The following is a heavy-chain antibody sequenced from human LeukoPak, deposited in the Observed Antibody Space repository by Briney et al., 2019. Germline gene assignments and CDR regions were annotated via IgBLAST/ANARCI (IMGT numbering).Heavy chain of an antibody. CDR2: IRSKANSYAT. CDR1: GFTFSGSA. V-gene: IGHV3-73*01. D-gene: IGHD3-22*01. J-gene: IGHJ4*02. CDR3: TRSTYDSSGYHYFDY. Sequence: GGSLRLSCAASGFTFSGSAMHWVRQASEKGLEWVGRIRSKANSYATAYAASVKGRFTISRDDSKNTAYLQMNSLKTEDTAVYYCTRSTYDSSGYHYFDYWGRGTLVTVSS.